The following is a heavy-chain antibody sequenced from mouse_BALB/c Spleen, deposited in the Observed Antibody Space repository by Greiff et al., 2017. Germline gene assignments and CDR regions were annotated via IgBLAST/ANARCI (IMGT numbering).Heavy chain of an antibody. Sequence: VKLMESGPGLVAPSQSLSITCTVSGFSLTGYGVNWVRQPPGKGLEWLGMIWGDGSTDYNSALKSRLSISKDNSKSQVFLKMNSLQTDDTARYYCAREGGYPYYYAMDYWGQGTSVTVSS. CDR1: GFSLTGYG. CDR3: AREGGYPYYYAMDY. D-gene: IGHD3-1*01. V-gene: IGHV2-6-7*01. CDR2: IWGDGST. J-gene: IGHJ4*01.